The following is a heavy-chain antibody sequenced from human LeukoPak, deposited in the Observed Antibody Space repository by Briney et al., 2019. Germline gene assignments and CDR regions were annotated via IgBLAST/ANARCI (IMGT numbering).Heavy chain of an antibody. CDR2: IIPIFGTA. D-gene: IGHD6-13*01. J-gene: IGHJ6*03. CDR1: GGTFSSYA. V-gene: IGHV1-69*05. CDR3: ASGAAAGTERATPHLEVYYYYMDV. Sequence: SVKVSCKASGGTFSSYAISWVRQAPGQGLEWMGGIIPIFGTANYAQKFQGRVTITTDESTSTAYMELSSLRSEDTAVYYCASGAAAGTERATPHLEVYYYYMDVWGKGTTVTVSS.